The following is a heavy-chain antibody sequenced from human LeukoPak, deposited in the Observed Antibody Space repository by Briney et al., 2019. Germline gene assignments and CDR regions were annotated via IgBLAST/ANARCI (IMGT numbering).Heavy chain of an antibody. CDR1: GFTFTSYW. D-gene: IGHD5-18*01. J-gene: IGHJ4*02. Sequence: GGSLRLSCAASGFTFTSYWMSWVRQAPGKGLEWVANIKKDGSEKYYVDSVKGRFTISRDNAKTSLYLQMNSLRAEDTAVYYCARDLSGVTGYTYGRGIDYWGQGTLVTVSS. V-gene: IGHV3-7*01. CDR2: IKKDGSEK. CDR3: ARDLSGVTGYTYGRGIDY.